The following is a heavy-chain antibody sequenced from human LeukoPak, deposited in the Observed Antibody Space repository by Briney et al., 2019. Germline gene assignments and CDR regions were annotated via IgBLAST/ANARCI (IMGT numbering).Heavy chain of an antibody. J-gene: IGHJ4*01. CDR2: INTDGSST. CDR3: SRGTNGYNYGYLDY. D-gene: IGHD5-24*01. Sequence: GGSLRLSCAASGFIFISCWMHWVRQVPGKGLVWVSRINTDGSSTAYADTVKGRFTISRDNDKNTLYLQLNRLRVEDTAVYYCSRGTNGYNYGYLDYWGHGTLVTVSS. CDR1: GFIFISCW. V-gene: IGHV3-74*01.